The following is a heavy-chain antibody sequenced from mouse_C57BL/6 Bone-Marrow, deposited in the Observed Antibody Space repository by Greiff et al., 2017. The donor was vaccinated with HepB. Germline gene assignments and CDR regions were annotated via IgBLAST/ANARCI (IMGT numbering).Heavy chain of an antibody. CDR1: AYSITSGYY. D-gene: IGHD1-1*01. CDR2: ISYDGSN. J-gene: IGHJ4*01. Sequence: ESGPGLVKPSQSLSLTCSVTAYSITSGYYWNWIRQFPGNKLEWMGYISYDGSNNYNPSLKNRISITRDTSKNQFFLKLNSVTTEDTATYYCARGYNYYGSSYDYAMDYWGQGTSVTVSS. V-gene: IGHV3-6*01. CDR3: ARGYNYYGSSYDYAMDY.